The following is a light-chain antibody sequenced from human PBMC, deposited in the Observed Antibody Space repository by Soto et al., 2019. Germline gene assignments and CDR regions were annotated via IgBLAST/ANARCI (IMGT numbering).Light chain of an antibody. J-gene: IGKJ1*01. Sequence: IVMTQSPLSLPATPGEPASISCRTSQSLLDRDDGNTYVDWYLQKPGQSPHLLIYMLSYRASGVPDRFSGSGSGTDFTLKISRVEAEDVGVYYCMQRIEFPWTFGQGTKVDIK. CDR2: MLS. V-gene: IGKV2-40*01. CDR3: MQRIEFPWT. CDR1: QSLLDRDDGNTY.